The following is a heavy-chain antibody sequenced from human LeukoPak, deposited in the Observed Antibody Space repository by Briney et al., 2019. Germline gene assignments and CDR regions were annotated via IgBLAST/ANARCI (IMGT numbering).Heavy chain of an antibody. D-gene: IGHD3-22*01. J-gene: IGHJ3*02. Sequence: SETLSLTCTVSGGSISSYYWSRIRQPAGKGLEWIGRIYTSGSTNYNPSLKNRVTMSVDTSKNQFSLKLSSVTAADTAVYYCAIPYYDSSGYYYGDAFDIWGQGTMVTVSS. CDR3: AIPYYDSSGYYYGDAFDI. V-gene: IGHV4-4*07. CDR1: GGSISSYY. CDR2: IYTSGST.